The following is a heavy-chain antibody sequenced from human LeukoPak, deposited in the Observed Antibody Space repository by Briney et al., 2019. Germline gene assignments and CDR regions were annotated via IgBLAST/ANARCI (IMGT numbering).Heavy chain of an antibody. D-gene: IGHD3-10*01. J-gene: IGHJ5*02. CDR1: GFTFRSYE. V-gene: IGHV3-48*03. Sequence: GGSLTLSCEDSGFTFRSYEMNWVRQAPGKGLEWIAYLSSSGSAFSYADSVKGRFTIARDNAKNSVYLEMNSLRSEDTAVYYCARDPTMVRGWSPSQDNWFDPWGQGTLVTVSS. CDR3: ARDPTMVRGWSPSQDNWFDP. CDR2: LSSSGSAF.